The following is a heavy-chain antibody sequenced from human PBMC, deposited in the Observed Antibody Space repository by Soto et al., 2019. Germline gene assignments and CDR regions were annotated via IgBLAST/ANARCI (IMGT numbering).Heavy chain of an antibody. CDR2: ITGRGENS. V-gene: IGHV3-23*01. CDR1: GLKFSNYA. Sequence: PGGSLRLSCTGSGLKFSNYAMTWVRQAPGKGLQWISTITGRGENSYYAESVKGRFTISRDNSRNTLYLQMSSLRADDTGIYYCAARDGRWLPYCSDFWGPGALVTVSS. J-gene: IGHJ4*02. D-gene: IGHD6-19*01. CDR3: AARDGRWLPYCSDF.